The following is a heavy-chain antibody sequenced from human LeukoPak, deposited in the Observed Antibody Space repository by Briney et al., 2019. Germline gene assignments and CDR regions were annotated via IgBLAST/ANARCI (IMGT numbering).Heavy chain of an antibody. CDR1: GFTFSSYG. Sequence: GGSLRLSCAASGFTFSSYGMHWVRQAPGKGLEWVAVISYDGSNKYYADSVKGRFTISRDNSKNTLYLQMNSLRAEDTAVYYCAKDLAGRYDFWSGYRGFDYWGQGTLATVSS. CDR3: AKDLAGRYDFWSGYRGFDY. V-gene: IGHV3-30*18. J-gene: IGHJ4*02. D-gene: IGHD3-3*01. CDR2: ISYDGSNK.